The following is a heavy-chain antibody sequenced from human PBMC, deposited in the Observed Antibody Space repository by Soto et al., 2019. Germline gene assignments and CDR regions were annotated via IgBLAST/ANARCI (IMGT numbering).Heavy chain of an antibody. Sequence: GGSLRLSCAASGFTFSSYGMHWVRQAPGKGLEWVAVISYDGSNNYYADSVKGRFTISRDNSKNTLYLQMNSLRAEDTAVYYCAKDRYYDILTGPRDYFDYWGQGTLVTVSS. CDR2: ISYDGSNN. CDR1: GFTFSSYG. CDR3: AKDRYYDILTGPRDYFDY. D-gene: IGHD3-9*01. J-gene: IGHJ4*02. V-gene: IGHV3-30*18.